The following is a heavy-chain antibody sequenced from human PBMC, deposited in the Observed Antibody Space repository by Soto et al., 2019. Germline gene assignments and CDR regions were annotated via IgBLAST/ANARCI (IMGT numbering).Heavy chain of an antibody. V-gene: IGHV4-59*01. CDR3: ASVTFGGIVLAH. J-gene: IGHJ4*02. CDR2: IYFNGNT. CDR1: AASSSKYY. Sequence: SETLSLTCTVSAASSSKYYWTWIRQPPGKGLEWIGYIYFNGNTKYNPSLEGRLTISIDTSKKEFSLKLTSVTAADAAVYYCASVTFGGIVLAHWGQGTLVTVSS. D-gene: IGHD3-16*01.